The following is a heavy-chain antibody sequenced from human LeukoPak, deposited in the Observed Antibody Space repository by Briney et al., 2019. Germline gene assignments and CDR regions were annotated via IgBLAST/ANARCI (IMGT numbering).Heavy chain of an antibody. CDR3: ARVQQLNPWDWYFDL. D-gene: IGHD1-1*01. V-gene: IGHV4-61*02. Sequence: SETLSLTCSVSGGSISSVSSYWTWIRQPTGKGLEWIGRTYTSGSTNCNPSLKSRVTISVDTSKNQFSLKLSSVTAADTAVYYCARVQQLNPWDWYFDLWGRGTLVTVSS. CDR1: GGSISSVSSY. CDR2: TYTSGST. J-gene: IGHJ2*01.